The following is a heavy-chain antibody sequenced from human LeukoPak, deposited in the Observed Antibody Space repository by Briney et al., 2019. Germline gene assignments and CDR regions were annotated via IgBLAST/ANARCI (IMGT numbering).Heavy chain of an antibody. D-gene: IGHD4-17*01. V-gene: IGHV3-7*03. CDR3: AKAMLTTVTTLVY. CDR1: GFTFSSYW. J-gene: IGHJ4*02. Sequence: GSLRLSCAASGFTFSSYWMSWARQAPGKGLEWVANIKQDGSEKYYVDSVKGRFTISRDNAKNSLYLQMNSLRAEDTAVYYCAKAMLTTVTTLVYWGQGTLVTVSS. CDR2: IKQDGSEK.